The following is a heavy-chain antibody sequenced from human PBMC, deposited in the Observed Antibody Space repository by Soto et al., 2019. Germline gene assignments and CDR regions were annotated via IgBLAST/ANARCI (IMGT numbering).Heavy chain of an antibody. Sequence: GGSLRLSCAASGFTFSDYYMSWIRQAQGKGLEWVSYISRSGNTVYYADSVEGRFTISRDNAQNSVHLQMNSLRAEDTAVYYCARDSRVYYGSGSSVDGWGQGTLVTVSS. J-gene: IGHJ4*02. D-gene: IGHD3-10*01. CDR2: ISRSGNTV. CDR3: ARDSRVYYGSGSSVDG. CDR1: GFTFSDYY. V-gene: IGHV3-11*01.